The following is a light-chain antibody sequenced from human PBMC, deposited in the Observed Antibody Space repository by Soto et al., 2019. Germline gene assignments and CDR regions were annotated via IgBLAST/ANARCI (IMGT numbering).Light chain of an antibody. J-gene: IGLJ1*01. V-gene: IGLV2-23*01. CDR2: EGS. Sequence: QSALTQPASVSGSPGQSITISCTGTSSDVGSYNLVSWYQQHPGKAPKLMIYEGSKRPSGGSNRFSGSKSGNTASLTISGLQAEDEADYYCCSYAGSSLYVFGTRTKVTVL. CDR3: CSYAGSSLYV. CDR1: SSDVGSYNL.